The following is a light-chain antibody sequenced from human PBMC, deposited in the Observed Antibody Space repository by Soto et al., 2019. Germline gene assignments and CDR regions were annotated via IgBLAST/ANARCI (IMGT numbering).Light chain of an antibody. V-gene: IGKV3-20*01. Sequence: EIVLTQSPGTLSLSPGESATLSCRASQSVSSSFIAWYQQKPGLAPRLLVHGASTRATSIPDRFSGSGSGTDFTLTITRLEPEDFAVYYCQQYGTLSMYTFGQGTKLEIK. J-gene: IGKJ2*01. CDR2: GAS. CDR1: QSVSSSF. CDR3: QQYGTLSMYT.